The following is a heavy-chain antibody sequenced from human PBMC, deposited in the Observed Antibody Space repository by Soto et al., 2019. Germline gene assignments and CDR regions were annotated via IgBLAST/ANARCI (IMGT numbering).Heavy chain of an antibody. CDR3: TGGVASGY. Sequence: QVQLVESGGGVVQPGRSLRLSCAASGFTVSSYGMHWVRQAPGKGLEWVAVISRDGGTKYYADSVKGRFTISRDNSRNTLFLEMNSLRGDDMAVYCCTGGVASGYWGQGTLVTVSS. CDR2: ISRDGGTK. D-gene: IGHD2-8*02. V-gene: IGHV3-30*03. CDR1: GFTVSSYG. J-gene: IGHJ4*02.